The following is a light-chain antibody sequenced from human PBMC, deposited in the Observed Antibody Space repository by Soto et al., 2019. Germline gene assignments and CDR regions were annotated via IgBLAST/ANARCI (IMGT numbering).Light chain of an antibody. CDR1: SSDVGGYNY. CDR2: EVS. Sequence: QSVLTQPASVSGSPGQSITISRTGTSSDVGGYNYVSWYQQHPGKAPKLMIYEVSNRPSGVSNRFSGSKSGNTASLTISGLQAEDEADYYCSSYTSSSTLPFGTGTKVTVL. CDR3: SSYTSSSTLP. J-gene: IGLJ1*01. V-gene: IGLV2-14*01.